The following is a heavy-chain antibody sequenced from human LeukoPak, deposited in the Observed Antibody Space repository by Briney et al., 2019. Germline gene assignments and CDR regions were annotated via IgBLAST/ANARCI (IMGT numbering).Heavy chain of an antibody. CDR1: GGSFSGYY. Sequence: SETLSLTCAVYGGSFSGYYWSWIRQPPGKGLEWIGEINHSGSTNYNPSLKSRVTISVDTSKNQFSLKLSSVTAADTAVYYCARGDGAFDSWGQGTMVTVSP. J-gene: IGHJ3*02. CDR2: INHSGST. V-gene: IGHV4-34*01. CDR3: ARGDGAFDS. D-gene: IGHD5-24*01.